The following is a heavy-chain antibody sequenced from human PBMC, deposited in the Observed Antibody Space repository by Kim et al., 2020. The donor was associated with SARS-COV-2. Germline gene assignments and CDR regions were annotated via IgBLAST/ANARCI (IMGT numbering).Heavy chain of an antibody. CDR1: GGSISSSSYY. J-gene: IGHJ5*02. V-gene: IGHV4-39*07. CDR3: ARGRGPGYYDFWSGHSITNWFDP. CDR2: IYYSGST. D-gene: IGHD3-3*01. Sequence: SETLSLTCTVSGGSISSSSYYWGWIRQPPGKGLEWIGSIYYSGSTYYNPSLKSRVTISVDTSKNQFSLKLSSVTAADTAVYYCARGRGPGYYDFWSGHSITNWFDPWGQGTLVTVSS.